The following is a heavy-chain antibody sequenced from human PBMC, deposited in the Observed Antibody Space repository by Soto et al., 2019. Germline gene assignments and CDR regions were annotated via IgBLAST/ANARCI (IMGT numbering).Heavy chain of an antibody. V-gene: IGHV3-72*01. CDR1: GFIFSDRY. J-gene: IGHJ5*02. CDR2: IRNRANSYST. CDR3: ATIDMVEKFDP. Sequence: GGSLRLSCAASGFIFSDRYMDWVRQTPGKGLEWLGRIRNRANSYSTEYAASVRGRFTISRDDSNNLLYLHMSSLKTEDTAVYYCATIDMVEKFDPRGQGILVTVSS. D-gene: IGHD3-10*01.